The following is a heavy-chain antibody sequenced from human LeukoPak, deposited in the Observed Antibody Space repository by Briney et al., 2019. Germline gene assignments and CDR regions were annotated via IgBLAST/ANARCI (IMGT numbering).Heavy chain of an antibody. CDR2: IYYGGST. CDR3: ARMSVVVPNWFDP. Sequence: SETLSLTCTVPGGSISSYYWSWIRQPPGKGLEWIGYIYYGGSTNYNPSLKSRVTISVDTSKNQFSLKLSSVTAADTAVYYCARMSVVVPNWFDPWGQGTLVTVSS. V-gene: IGHV4-59*01. J-gene: IGHJ5*02. CDR1: GGSISSYY. D-gene: IGHD2-15*01.